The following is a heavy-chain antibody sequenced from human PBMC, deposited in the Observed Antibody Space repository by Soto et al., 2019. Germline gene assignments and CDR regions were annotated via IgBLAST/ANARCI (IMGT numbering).Heavy chain of an antibody. CDR3: ARESYDSSGYYYPDY. CDR1: GFTFSSYG. D-gene: IGHD3-22*01. Sequence: SLRLSCAASGFTFSSYGMHWVRQAPGKGLEWVAVIWYDGSNKYYADSVKGRFTISRDNSKNTLYLQMNSLRAEDTAVYYCARESYDSSGYYYPDYWGQGTLVTVSS. V-gene: IGHV3-33*01. CDR2: IWYDGSNK. J-gene: IGHJ4*02.